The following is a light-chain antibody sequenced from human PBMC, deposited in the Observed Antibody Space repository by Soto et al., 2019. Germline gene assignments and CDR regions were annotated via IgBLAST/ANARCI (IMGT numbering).Light chain of an antibody. Sequence: QAVVTQPASVSGSPGQSITISCTGTSSDIGGYNYVSWYQQHPGKAPKLMIYEGSKRPSGVSNRFSGSKSGNTASLTISGLQPEDEADYYCNSYTSRYTFVLGTGTKLTVL. V-gene: IGLV2-14*01. CDR1: SSDIGGYNY. CDR2: EGS. CDR3: NSYTSRYTFV. J-gene: IGLJ1*01.